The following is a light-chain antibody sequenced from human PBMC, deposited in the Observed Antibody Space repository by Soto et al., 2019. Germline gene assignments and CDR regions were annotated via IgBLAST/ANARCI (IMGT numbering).Light chain of an antibody. CDR1: QSLSSS. J-gene: IGKJ4*01. V-gene: IGKV3-15*01. Sequence: EIVLTQSPATLSLSPGERATLSCRASQSLSSSWLAWYQQKPGQAPRLLIYGASTRATGIPARFSGSGSGTEFTLTISSLQSEDFTVYYCQQYNNWPLTFGGGTKVDI. CDR2: GAS. CDR3: QQYNNWPLT.